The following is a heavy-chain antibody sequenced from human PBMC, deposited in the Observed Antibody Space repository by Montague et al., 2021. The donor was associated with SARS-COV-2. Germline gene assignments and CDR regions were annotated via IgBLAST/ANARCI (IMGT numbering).Heavy chain of an antibody. CDR2: INHSGST. CDR3: ARFPDYYGSGSYPIDAFDI. J-gene: IGHJ3*02. D-gene: IGHD3-10*01. Sequence: SETLSLTCAVYGGSFSGYYRSWIRQPPGKGLEWIGEINHSGSTNYNPSLKSRVTISVDTSKNQFSLKLSSVTAADTAVYYCARFPDYYGSGSYPIDAFDIWGQGTMVTVSS. CDR1: GGSFSGYY. V-gene: IGHV4-34*01.